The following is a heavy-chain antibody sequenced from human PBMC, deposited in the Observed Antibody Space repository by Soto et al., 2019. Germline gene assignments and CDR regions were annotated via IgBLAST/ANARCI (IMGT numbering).Heavy chain of an antibody. CDR3: ARSIAARLNWFGP. CDR2: IKQDGSEK. J-gene: IGHJ5*02. Sequence: EVQLVESGGGLVQPGGSLRLSCAASGFTFSSYWMSWVRQAPGKGLAWVANIKQDGSEKYYVDSVKGRFTISRDNATNALYLQMISLRAEDTAVYYCARSIAARLNWFGPWGQGTLVTVSS. CDR1: GFTFSSYW. D-gene: IGHD6-6*01. V-gene: IGHV3-7*01.